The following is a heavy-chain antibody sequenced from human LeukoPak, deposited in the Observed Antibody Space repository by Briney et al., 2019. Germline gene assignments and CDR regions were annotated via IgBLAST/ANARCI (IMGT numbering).Heavy chain of an antibody. CDR1: GDSINDYY. CDR2: IYYSGST. CDR3: ARTGYNSAWNVYFDY. D-gene: IGHD6-19*01. V-gene: IGHV4-59*01. Sequence: SETLTLTCTVSGDSINDYYWSWIRQPPGKGLEWIGYIYYSGSTNYNPSLKSRVTISLDTSKNQFSLKLTSVTAADTAVYYCARTGYNSAWNVYFDYWGEGCLVTVSS. J-gene: IGHJ4*02.